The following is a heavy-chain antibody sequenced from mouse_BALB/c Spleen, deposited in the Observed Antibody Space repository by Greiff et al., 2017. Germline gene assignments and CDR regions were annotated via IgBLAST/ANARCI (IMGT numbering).Heavy chain of an antibody. CDR2: ISYSGST. CDR3: ARYYGNSYWYFDV. J-gene: IGHJ1*01. V-gene: IGHV3-8*02. D-gene: IGHD2-1*01. CDR1: GDSITSGY. Sequence: EVKVVESGPSLVKPSQTLSLTCSVTGDSITSGYWNWIRKFPGNKLEYMGYISYSGSTYYNPSLKSRISITRDTSKNQYYLQLNSVTTEDTATYSCARYYGNSYWYFDVWGAGTTVTVSS.